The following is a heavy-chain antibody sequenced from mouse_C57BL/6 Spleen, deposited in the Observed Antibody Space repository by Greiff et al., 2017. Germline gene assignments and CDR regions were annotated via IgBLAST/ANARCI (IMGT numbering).Heavy chain of an antibody. CDR1: GFNIKDYY. D-gene: IGHD2-4*01. CDR3: TTIYYDYDGPHYYAMDY. J-gene: IGHJ4*01. Sequence: EVQLVESGAELVRPGASVKLSCTASGFNIKDYYMHWVKQRPEQGLEWIGRIDPEDGDTEYAPKFQGKATMTADTSSNTAYLQLSSLTSEDTAVYYCTTIYYDYDGPHYYAMDYWGQGTSVTVSS. CDR2: IDPEDGDT. V-gene: IGHV14-1*01.